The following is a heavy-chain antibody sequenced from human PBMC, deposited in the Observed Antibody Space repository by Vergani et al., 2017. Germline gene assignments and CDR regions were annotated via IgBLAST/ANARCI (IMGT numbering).Heavy chain of an antibody. Sequence: QVQILQSGGGVVQPGGSLRLSCTLSGFTFSDYYMSWIRQAPGKGLEWVSYISSSGSTIYYADSVKGRFTISRDNSQTTVFLQMNSLRADDSAVYYCTKAGQYDSDNFHDSWGQGALVTVAS. CDR2: ISSSGSTI. D-gene: IGHD3-22*01. CDR1: GFTFSDYY. V-gene: IGHV3-11*04. CDR3: TKAGQYDSDNFHDS. J-gene: IGHJ1*01.